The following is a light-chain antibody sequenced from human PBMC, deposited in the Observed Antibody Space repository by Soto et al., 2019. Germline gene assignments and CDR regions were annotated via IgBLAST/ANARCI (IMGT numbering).Light chain of an antibody. CDR3: QAYDYSLTAFV. CDR2: GNR. J-gene: IGLJ3*02. V-gene: IGLV1-40*01. CDR1: NSNLGAGYD. Sequence: QSALTQPPSVSGAPAQRVTISCTGNNSNLGAGYDVHWYQQLPGAAPKLVIFGNRNRPSGVPERFSGSKSGTSASLAITGLQAEDEVDYYCQAYDYSLTAFVFGGGTKLTVL.